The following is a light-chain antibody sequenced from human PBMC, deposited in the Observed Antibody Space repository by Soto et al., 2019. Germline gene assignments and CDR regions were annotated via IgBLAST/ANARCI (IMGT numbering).Light chain of an antibody. CDR3: QQYDDSQGFI. CDR2: GAS. J-gene: IGKJ3*01. Sequence: DIVLTQSPVTLSLSPGDRATLSCRASQTVNIRFLAWYQQRPGQAPRLLIYGASNRATAIPGRFIGSGSGTDFTLTISRLEPEDFAVYYCQQYDDSQGFIFGPGTKVDLK. V-gene: IGKV3-20*01. CDR1: QTVNIRF.